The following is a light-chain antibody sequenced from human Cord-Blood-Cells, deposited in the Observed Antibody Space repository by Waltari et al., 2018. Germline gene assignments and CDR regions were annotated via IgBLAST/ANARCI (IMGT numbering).Light chain of an antibody. Sequence: QSVLTQQPSVSGAPGQRVTISCTGSSSNIGAGSDVHWYQQLPGTAPKLLIYGNSNRPSGVPDRFSGSKSGTSASLAITGLQAEDEADYYCQSYDSSHWVFGGGTKLTVL. CDR2: GNS. J-gene: IGLJ3*02. V-gene: IGLV1-40*01. CDR3: QSYDSSHWV. CDR1: SSNIGAGSD.